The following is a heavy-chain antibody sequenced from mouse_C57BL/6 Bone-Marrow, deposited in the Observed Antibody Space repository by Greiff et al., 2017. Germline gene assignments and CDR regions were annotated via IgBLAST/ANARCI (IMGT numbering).Heavy chain of an antibody. J-gene: IGHJ3*01. V-gene: IGHV1-19*01. CDR2: IYPYNGGT. Sequence: DVQLQQSGPVLVKPGASVKMSCKASGYTFTDYYMNWVKQSHGKSLEWIGVIYPYNGGTSYNQKFKGKATLTVDKSSSTAYMELNSLTSEDSAVYYCANGDVAWFAYWGQGTLVTVSA. CDR1: GYTFTDYY. CDR3: ANGDVAWFAY. D-gene: IGHD3-3*01.